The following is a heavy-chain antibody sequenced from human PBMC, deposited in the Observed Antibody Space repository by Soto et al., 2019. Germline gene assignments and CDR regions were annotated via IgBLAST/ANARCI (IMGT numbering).Heavy chain of an antibody. Sequence: GESLKISCKGSGYSFTTYWISWVRQMPGKGLECMGRIDPTDSYTDYGPSFEGHVTMSVDRSINTAYLEWSSLKASDTAMYYCARLEIFGDYYYGMDVWGQGTTVTVSS. J-gene: IGHJ6*02. V-gene: IGHV5-10-1*01. CDR1: GYSFTTYW. CDR2: IDPTDSYT. CDR3: ARLEIFGDYYYGMDV. D-gene: IGHD3-3*01.